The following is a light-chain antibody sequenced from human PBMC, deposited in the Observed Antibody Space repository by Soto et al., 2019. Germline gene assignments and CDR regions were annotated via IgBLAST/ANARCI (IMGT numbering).Light chain of an antibody. CDR2: AAS. Sequence: DIQMTQSPSSLSASVGDRVTITCRASQTISSYLNWYQQKPGKAPKLPIYAASSLQSGVPSRFSGSGSGTDFTLTISRLQPEDFATYYCQQSHTIPYIFGQGTKLELK. CDR1: QTISSY. J-gene: IGKJ2*01. CDR3: QQSHTIPYI. V-gene: IGKV1-39*01.